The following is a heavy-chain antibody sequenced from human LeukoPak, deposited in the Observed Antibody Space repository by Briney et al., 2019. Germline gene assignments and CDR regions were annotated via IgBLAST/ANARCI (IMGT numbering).Heavy chain of an antibody. Sequence: GRSLRLSCAASGFTFDDYAMHWVRQAPGKGLEWVSGISWNSGSIGYADSVKGRFTISRDNAKNSLYLKMNSLRAEDMALYYSAQASKDSSGYSNEAFDIWGQGTMVTASS. CDR2: ISWNSGSI. J-gene: IGHJ3*02. CDR1: GFTFDDYA. D-gene: IGHD3-22*01. V-gene: IGHV3-9*03. CDR3: AQASKDSSGYSNEAFDI.